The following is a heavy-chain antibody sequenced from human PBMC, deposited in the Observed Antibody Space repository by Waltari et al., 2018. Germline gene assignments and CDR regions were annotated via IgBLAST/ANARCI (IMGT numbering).Heavy chain of an antibody. D-gene: IGHD2-15*01. J-gene: IGHJ5*02. V-gene: IGHV3-23*04. Sequence: EVQLVESGGGLVQPGGSLRLSCAASGFTFSSCAMSWARQAPGKWLEWVSAISGSGGSTYYADSVKGLFTISRDNSKNTLYLQMNSLRAEDTAVYYCARQDSTGWFDPWGQGTLVTVSS. CDR2: ISGSGGST. CDR3: ARQDSTGWFDP. CDR1: GFTFSSCA.